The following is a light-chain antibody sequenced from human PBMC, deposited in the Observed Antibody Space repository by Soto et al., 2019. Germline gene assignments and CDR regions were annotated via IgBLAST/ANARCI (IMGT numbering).Light chain of an antibody. CDR3: QQYGSSPYT. J-gene: IGKJ5*01. Sequence: EIVLTQSPATLSLSPGERSTLSFRASQSLSSYLAWYQQKPGQAPRLLIYDASNRATGIPDRFSGTGSGTDFTLTISRLEPEDFAVYYCQQYGSSPYTFGLGTRLEIK. CDR2: DAS. CDR1: QSLSSY. V-gene: IGKV3-20*01.